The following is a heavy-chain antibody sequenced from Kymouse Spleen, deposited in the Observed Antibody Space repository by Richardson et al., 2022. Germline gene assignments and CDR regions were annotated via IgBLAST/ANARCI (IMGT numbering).Heavy chain of an antibody. CDR3: AKDGNSSSSAYFDY. CDR1: GFTFDDYA. V-gene: IGHV3-9*01. J-gene: IGHJ4*02. Sequence: EVQLVESGGGLVQPGRSLRLSCAASGFTFDDYAMHWVRQAPGKGLEWVSGISWNSGSIGYADSVKGRFTISRDNAKNSLYLQMNSLRAEDTALYYCAKDGNSSSSAYFDYWGQGTLVTVSS. CDR2: ISWNSGSI. D-gene: IGHD6-6*01.